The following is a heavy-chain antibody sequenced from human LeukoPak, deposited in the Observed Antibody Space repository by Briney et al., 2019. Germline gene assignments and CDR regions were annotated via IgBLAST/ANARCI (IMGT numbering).Heavy chain of an antibody. CDR1: GGSFSGYY. CDR3: ARVPYSNYVRYYYYGMDV. V-gene: IGHV4-34*01. CDR2: INHSGST. Sequence: SETLSLTCAVYGGSFSGYYWSWIRQPPGKGLEWIGEINHSGSTNYNPSLKSRVTISVDTSKNQFSLKLSSVTAADTAVYYCARVPYSNYVRYYYYGMDVWGQGTTVTVS. D-gene: IGHD4-11*01. J-gene: IGHJ6*02.